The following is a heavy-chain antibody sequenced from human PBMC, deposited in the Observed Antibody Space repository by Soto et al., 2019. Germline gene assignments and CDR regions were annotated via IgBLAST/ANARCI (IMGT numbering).Heavy chain of an antibody. CDR1: GLTFSSYG. V-gene: IGHV3-30*18. J-gene: IGHJ4*02. Sequence: GGSLRLSCAASGLTFSSYGMHWVRQAPGKGLEWVAVISYDGSNKYYADSVKGRFTISRDNSKNTLYLQMNSLRAEDTAVYYCAKRTDYDFWSGRLDYWGQGT. D-gene: IGHD3-3*01. CDR3: AKRTDYDFWSGRLDY. CDR2: ISYDGSNK.